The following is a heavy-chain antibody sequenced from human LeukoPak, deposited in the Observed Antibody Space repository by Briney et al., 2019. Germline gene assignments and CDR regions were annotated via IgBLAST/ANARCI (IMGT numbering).Heavy chain of an antibody. CDR3: ARDKAAMARNNFDY. CDR2: ISAYNGNT. D-gene: IGHD5-18*01. CDR1: GYTFTSYG. J-gene: IGHJ4*02. Sequence: VSVKVSCKASGYTFTSYGISWVRQAPGQGLEWMGWISAYNGNTNYAQKLQGRVTMTTDTSTSTAYMELRSLRSDDTAVYYCARDKAAMARNNFDYWGQGTLVTVSS. V-gene: IGHV1-18*01.